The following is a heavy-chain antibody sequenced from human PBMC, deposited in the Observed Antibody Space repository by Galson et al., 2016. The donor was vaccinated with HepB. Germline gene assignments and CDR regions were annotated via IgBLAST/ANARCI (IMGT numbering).Heavy chain of an antibody. V-gene: IGHV3-23*01. CDR2: IFSTSGIT. Sequence: SLRLSCAASGFTFTRSAMSWARQAPGKGLEWVSSIFSTSGITHYTDSVKGRFTISRDNFKNTLYLQMNSLRAEDTAVYYCAKGIMIRGSYHYGMDVWGQGTTVTVSS. CDR1: GFTFTRSA. J-gene: IGHJ6*02. D-gene: IGHD3-10*01. CDR3: AKGIMIRGSYHYGMDV.